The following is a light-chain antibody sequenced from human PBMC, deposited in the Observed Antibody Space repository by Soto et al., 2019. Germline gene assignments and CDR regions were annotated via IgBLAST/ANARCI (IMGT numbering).Light chain of an antibody. Sequence: ESVLSQSPGTLSLSPGERATLSCRASQSVSSSYLAWYQQKPGQAPRLLIYGASSRATGIPDRFSGSGSGTEFTLTISRLEPEDFEVYYCQQYGSSPPTFGQGTKVEIK. V-gene: IGKV3-20*01. J-gene: IGKJ1*01. CDR3: QQYGSSPPT. CDR1: QSVSSSY. CDR2: GAS.